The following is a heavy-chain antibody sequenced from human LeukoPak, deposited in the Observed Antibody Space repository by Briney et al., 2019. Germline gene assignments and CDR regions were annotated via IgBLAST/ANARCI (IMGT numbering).Heavy chain of an antibody. D-gene: IGHD5-12*01. J-gene: IGHJ4*02. V-gene: IGHV3-21*01. CDR2: ISSSSTYM. Sequence: TGGSLRLSCAASGFTFSNYNMNWVRQAPGKGLEWVSSISSSSTYMYYADSVKGRFTISRDNAKNSLYLQMNSLRAEDTAVYYCAEVARSGYRGQGTLVTVSS. CDR3: AEVARSGY. CDR1: GFTFSNYN.